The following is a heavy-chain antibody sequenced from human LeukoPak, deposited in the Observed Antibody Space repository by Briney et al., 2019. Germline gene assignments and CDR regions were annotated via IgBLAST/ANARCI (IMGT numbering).Heavy chain of an antibody. CDR2: IYYSGST. J-gene: IGHJ4*02. CDR1: GGSFSGYY. Sequence: SETLSLTCAVYGGSFSGYYWSWIRQPPGKGLEWIGYIYYSGSTNYNPSLKSRVTISVDTSKNQFSLKLSSVTAADTAVYYCARWSHPEGFDYWGQGTLVTVSS. CDR3: ARWSHPEGFDY. V-gene: IGHV4-59*01.